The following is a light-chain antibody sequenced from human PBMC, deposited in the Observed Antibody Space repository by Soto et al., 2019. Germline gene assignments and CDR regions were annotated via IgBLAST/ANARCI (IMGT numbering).Light chain of an antibody. CDR3: QKYNSYSLT. CDR2: KAS. Sequence: DIQMTQPPSPLSASVGDRITITCRASPGISSWLAWYQQKPGKAPKLLIYKASSLESGGPSRFSGSGSGTAYTLTISSLQADDFASYYCQKYNSYSLTVGGGTKVEIK. V-gene: IGKV1-5*03. CDR1: PGISSW. J-gene: IGKJ4*01.